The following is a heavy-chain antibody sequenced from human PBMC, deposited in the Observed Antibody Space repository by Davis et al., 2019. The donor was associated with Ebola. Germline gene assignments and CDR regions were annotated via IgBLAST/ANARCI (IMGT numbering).Heavy chain of an antibody. CDR3: ARDGRMPRMLYGMDV. V-gene: IGHV1-18*04. CDR1: GYTFTNYG. J-gene: IGHJ6*02. CDR2: ISVYDGKI. D-gene: IGHD1-1*01. Sequence: ASVKDSCKASGYTFTNYGISWVRQAPGQGLEWMGWISVYDGKINYAQKFQGRVTMTTDRSTSTAHMELRSLRSDDTAVYYCARDGRMPRMLYGMDVWGQGTTVTVSS.